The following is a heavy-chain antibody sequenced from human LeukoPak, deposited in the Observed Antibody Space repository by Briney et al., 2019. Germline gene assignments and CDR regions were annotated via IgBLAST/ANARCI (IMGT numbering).Heavy chain of an antibody. D-gene: IGHD3-22*01. Sequence: ASVKVSCKASGYTFTSYGISWVRQAPGQGLEWMGWISAYNGNTNYAQKLQGRVTMTTDTSTSTAYMELRSLRSDDTAVYYCARVLRPYYYDSSGYHFDYWGQGTLVTVSS. CDR3: ARVLRPYYYDSSGYHFDY. CDR2: ISAYNGNT. V-gene: IGHV1-18*01. J-gene: IGHJ4*02. CDR1: GYTFTSYG.